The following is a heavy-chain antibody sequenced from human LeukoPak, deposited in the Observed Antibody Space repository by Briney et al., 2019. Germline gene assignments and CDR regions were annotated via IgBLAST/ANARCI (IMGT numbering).Heavy chain of an antibody. CDR3: ARVGSKGGPFDP. CDR2: INHSGST. J-gene: IGHJ5*02. Sequence: SETLSLTCAVYGGSFSGYYWSWIRQPPGKGLEWIGEINHSGSTNYNPSLKSRVTISVDTSKNQFSLKLSSVTAADTAVYYCARVGSKGGPFDPWGQGTLVTVSS. D-gene: IGHD6-13*01. CDR1: GGSFSGYY. V-gene: IGHV4-34*01.